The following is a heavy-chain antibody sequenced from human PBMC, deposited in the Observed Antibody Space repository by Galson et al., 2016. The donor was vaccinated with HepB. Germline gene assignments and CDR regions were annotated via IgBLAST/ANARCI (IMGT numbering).Heavy chain of an antibody. CDR3: AREGIGDGYNPLDF. D-gene: IGHD5-24*01. V-gene: IGHV1-69*11. CDR2: IIPVPGTT. CDR1: GGTFSSDG. J-gene: IGHJ4*02. Sequence: SVKVSCKASGGTFSSDGISWVRQAPGHGLEWMGRIIPVPGTTNYAQKFQGRVTITAAESTSTAYMELSSLRSEDAAVYYCAREGIGDGYNPLDFWGQGTLVTVSS.